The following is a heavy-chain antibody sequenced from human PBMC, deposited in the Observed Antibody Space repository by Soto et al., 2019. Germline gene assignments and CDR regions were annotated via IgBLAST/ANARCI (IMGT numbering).Heavy chain of an antibody. CDR3: AKDRRAGGKCGFYSDF. Sequence: EVQLLESGGGLVQPGGSLRLSCAASGFTFSSYGMTWVRQAPGKGLEWVSFSSATGAGTYYADSVKGRFTISRDNSINTLYLQMTSLRADDTAVYYCAKDRRAGGKCGFYSDFWGQGALVIVSS. CDR1: GFTFSSYG. V-gene: IGHV3-23*01. CDR2: SSATGAGT. J-gene: IGHJ4*02. D-gene: IGHD3-3*01.